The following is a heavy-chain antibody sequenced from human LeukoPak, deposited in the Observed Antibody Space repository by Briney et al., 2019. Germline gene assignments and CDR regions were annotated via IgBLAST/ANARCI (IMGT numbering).Heavy chain of an antibody. CDR1: GGTLSSYA. Sequence: ASVKVSCKASGGTLSSYAISWVRQAPGQGPEWMGGIIPLFRTANYAQKFQGRVTITADKSTNTAFMELSSLRSEDTAMYYCATNYEILSGYPKNYYFHIWGQGTMVTVSS. V-gene: IGHV1-69*06. CDR3: ATNYEILSGYPKNYYFHI. D-gene: IGHD3-9*01. CDR2: IIPLFRTA. J-gene: IGHJ3*02.